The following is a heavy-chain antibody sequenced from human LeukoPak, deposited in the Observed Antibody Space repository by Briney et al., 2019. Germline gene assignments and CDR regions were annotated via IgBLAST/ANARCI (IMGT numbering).Heavy chain of an antibody. J-gene: IGHJ4*02. CDR3: ASSGSYRFDY. Sequence: PGGSLRLSCAASGFTFSSCAMNWVRQAPGKGLEWVSHITASGTATFYADSVKGRFTISRDNAKNSLYLQMNSLRDEDTAVYYCASSGSYRFDYWGQGTLVTVSS. V-gene: IGHV3-48*02. CDR2: ITASGTAT. CDR1: GFTFSSCA. D-gene: IGHD1-26*01.